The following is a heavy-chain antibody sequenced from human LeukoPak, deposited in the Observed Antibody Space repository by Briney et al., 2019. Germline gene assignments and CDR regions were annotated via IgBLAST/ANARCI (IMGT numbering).Heavy chain of an antibody. CDR2: INHSGST. Sequence: SETLSLTCAVYGGSFSGYYWSWIRQPPGKGLEWIGEINHSGSTNYNPSLKSRVTISVDTSKNQFSLKLSSVTAADTAVYYCARGPYSNSSRRFDYWGQGALVTVSS. D-gene: IGHD6-13*01. J-gene: IGHJ4*02. CDR3: ARGPYSNSSRRFDY. V-gene: IGHV4-34*01. CDR1: GGSFSGYY.